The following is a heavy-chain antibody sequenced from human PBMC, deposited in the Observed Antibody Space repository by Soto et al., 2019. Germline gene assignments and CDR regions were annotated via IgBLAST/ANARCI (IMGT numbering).Heavy chain of an antibody. Sequence: GESLKISCKGSGYNFAGYWIAWVRQMPGKGLELMGIIYPSDSDTRYRPSFQGQVTISADKSISSAYLQWSSLRASDTAMYYCARGGVSTRTFDYWGQGTMVTVSS. CDR3: ARGGVSTRTFDY. V-gene: IGHV5-51*01. CDR2: IYPSDSDT. D-gene: IGHD3-10*01. J-gene: IGHJ4*02. CDR1: GYNFAGYW.